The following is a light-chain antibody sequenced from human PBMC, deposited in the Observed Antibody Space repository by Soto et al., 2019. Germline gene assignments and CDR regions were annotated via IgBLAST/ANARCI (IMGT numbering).Light chain of an antibody. Sequence: DIVMTQSPLSLPVTPGEPASISCRSSQSLLHSNGYNYLDWYLQKPGQSPQLLIYLGSNRASGVPDRFSGSGSGTDFTLKISRVEAEDVGVYYCMQAIQILRTFGGGTKVEIK. V-gene: IGKV2-28*01. CDR1: QSLLHSNGYNY. CDR2: LGS. J-gene: IGKJ4*01. CDR3: MQAIQILRT.